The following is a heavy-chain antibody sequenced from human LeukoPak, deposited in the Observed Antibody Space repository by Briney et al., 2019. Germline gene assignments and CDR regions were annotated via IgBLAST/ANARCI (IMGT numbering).Heavy chain of an antibody. J-gene: IGHJ4*02. CDR2: ISGSGSTT. V-gene: IGHV3-23*01. D-gene: IGHD2-8*01. Sequence: GGSLRLSCVAPGFSFSNFAMSWVRQAPGKGLEWVSSISGSGSTTHYADFVKGRFTISRDNSKNALFLQITNLRVEDAALYRCAKDQPPGGYTYGLGDSWGQGTLVTVSS. CDR3: AKDQPPGGYTYGLGDS. CDR1: GFSFSNFA.